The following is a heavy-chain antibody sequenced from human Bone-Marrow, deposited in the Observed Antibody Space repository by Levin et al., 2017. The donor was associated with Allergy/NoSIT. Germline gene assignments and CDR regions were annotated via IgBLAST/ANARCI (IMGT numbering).Heavy chain of an antibody. D-gene: IGHD2-21*01. CDR1: GYTFTSYA. Sequence: ASVKVSCKASGYTFTSYAMHWVRQAPEQRLEWMGWINAGNGNTKYSQKFQGRVTITRDTSASTAYMELSSLRSEDTAVYYCARGHCGGDCYSIRGGAPDIWGQGTMVTVSS. CDR3: ARGHCGGDCYSIRGGAPDI. V-gene: IGHV1-3*01. J-gene: IGHJ3*02. CDR2: INAGNGNT.